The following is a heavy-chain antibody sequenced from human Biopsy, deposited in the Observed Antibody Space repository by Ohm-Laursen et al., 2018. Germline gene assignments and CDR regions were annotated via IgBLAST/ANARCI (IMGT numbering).Heavy chain of an antibody. D-gene: IGHD3-10*01. CDR2: INPNSGVT. J-gene: IGHJ4*02. Sequence: ATVKISCKVSGYTFTGYYMHWVRQAPGQGLEWMGWINPNSGVTNYAQRFQGRVTMTRDTSISTAYMELSRLRSDDTAVYYCARDPRYGYGSYFDYWGQGTLVAASS. V-gene: IGHV1-2*02. CDR3: ARDPRYGYGSYFDY. CDR1: GYTFTGYY.